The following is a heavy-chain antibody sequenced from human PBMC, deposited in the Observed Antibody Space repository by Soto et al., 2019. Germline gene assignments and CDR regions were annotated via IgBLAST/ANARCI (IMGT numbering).Heavy chain of an antibody. CDR1: GGSISSGGYY. D-gene: IGHD3-16*01. J-gene: IGHJ4*02. CDR3: ARTRGFYDTDYFDY. CDR2: INHSGST. Sequence: SETLSLTCTVSGGSISSGGYYWSWIRQPPGKGLEWIGEINHSGSTNYNPSLKSRVTISVDTSKNQFSLKLSSVTAADTAVYYCARTRGFYDTDYFDYWGQGTLVTVSS. V-gene: IGHV4-39*07.